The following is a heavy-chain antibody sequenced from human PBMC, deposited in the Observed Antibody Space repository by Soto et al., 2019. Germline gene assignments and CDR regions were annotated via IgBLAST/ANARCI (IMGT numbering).Heavy chain of an antibody. V-gene: IGHV1-24*01. Sequence: ASVTVSCKVSGYTLTELSMHWVRQAPGKGLEWMGGFDPEDGETIYAQKFQGRVTMTEDTSTDTAYMELSSLRSEDTAVYYCATTSPRRYCSGGSCEPYRPDDAFDIWGQGTMVTVSS. J-gene: IGHJ3*02. CDR3: ATTSPRRYCSGGSCEPYRPDDAFDI. CDR1: GYTLTELS. CDR2: FDPEDGET. D-gene: IGHD2-15*01.